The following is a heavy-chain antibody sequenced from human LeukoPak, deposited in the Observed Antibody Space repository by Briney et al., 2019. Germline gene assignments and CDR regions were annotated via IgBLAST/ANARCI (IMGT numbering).Heavy chain of an antibody. V-gene: IGHV3-66*01. CDR2: IYSGGST. CDR1: GFTVSSNY. J-gene: IGHJ4*02. D-gene: IGHD6-13*01. CDR3: ARGGRNSSSWYPYFDY. Sequence: PGGSLRLSCAASGFTVSSNYMSWVRQAPGKGLEWVSVIYSGGSTYYADSVKGRFTISRDNSKNTLYLQMNSLRAEDTPVYYCARGGRNSSSWYPYFDYWGQGTLVTVSS.